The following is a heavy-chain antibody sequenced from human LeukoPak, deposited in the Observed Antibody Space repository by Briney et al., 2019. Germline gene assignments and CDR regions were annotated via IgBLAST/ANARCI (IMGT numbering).Heavy chain of an antibody. CDR3: AKSETYYYGSAIDYFDY. D-gene: IGHD3-10*01. Sequence: GVSLRLSCAASGFTFSSYAMSWVRQAPGKGLEWVSAISGSGGSTYYADSVKGRFTISRDNSKNTLYLQMNSLRAEDTAVYYCAKSETYYYGSAIDYFDYWGQGTLVTVSS. CDR2: ISGSGGST. J-gene: IGHJ4*02. V-gene: IGHV3-23*01. CDR1: GFTFSSYA.